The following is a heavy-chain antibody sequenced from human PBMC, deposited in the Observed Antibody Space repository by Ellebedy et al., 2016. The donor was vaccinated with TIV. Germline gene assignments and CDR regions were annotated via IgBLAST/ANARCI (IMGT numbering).Heavy chain of an antibody. CDR3: ARSYGDFDY. Sequence: GSLRLXXTVSGGSISSYYWSWIRQPPGKGLEWIGYIYYSGSTNYNPSLKSRVTISVDTSKNQFSLKLSSVTAADTAVYYCARSYGDFDYWGQGTLVTVSS. J-gene: IGHJ4*02. CDR2: IYYSGST. V-gene: IGHV4-59*01. CDR1: GGSISSYY. D-gene: IGHD4-17*01.